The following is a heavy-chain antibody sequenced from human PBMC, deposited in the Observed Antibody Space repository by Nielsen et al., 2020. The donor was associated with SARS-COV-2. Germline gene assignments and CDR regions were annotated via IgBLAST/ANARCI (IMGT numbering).Heavy chain of an antibody. V-gene: IGHV1-18*04. CDR2: ISGHNGDT. Sequence: VQVSCKASGYTFTNYGISWVRQAPGQGLEWLGWISGHNGDTYYAQKVQDRLTLTADSSTSTAFLELTSLTSDDTAVYYCARYSTGWFSGLYWFDPWGQGTLVTVST. CDR3: ARYSTGWFSGLYWFDP. D-gene: IGHD2-2*01. CDR1: GYTFTNYG. J-gene: IGHJ5*02.